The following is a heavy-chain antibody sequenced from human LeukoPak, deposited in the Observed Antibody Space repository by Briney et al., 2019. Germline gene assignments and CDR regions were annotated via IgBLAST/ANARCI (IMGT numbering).Heavy chain of an antibody. D-gene: IGHD6-13*01. CDR1: GFTFSSYG. CDR3: AKDHTAKGIAAAGVFDY. CDR2: IWYDGSNK. V-gene: IGHV3-33*06. J-gene: IGHJ4*02. Sequence: GGSLRLSCAASGFTFSSYGMHWVRQAPGKGLEWVAVIWYDGSNKYYADSVKGRFTTSRDNSKNTLYLQMNSLRAEDTAVYYCAKDHTAKGIAAAGVFDYWGQGTLVTVSS.